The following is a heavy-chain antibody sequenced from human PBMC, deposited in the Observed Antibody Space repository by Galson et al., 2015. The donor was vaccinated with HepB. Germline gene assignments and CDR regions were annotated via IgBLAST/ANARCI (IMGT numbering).Heavy chain of an antibody. Sequence: SVKVSCKASGYTFTSYGISWVRQAPGQGLEWMGWISAYNGNTNYAQKLQGRVTMTTDTSTSTAYMELRSLRSDDTAVYYCARATRHLSFGEIFGGGYWGQGTLVTVSS. CDR3: ARATRHLSFGEIFGGGY. CDR1: GYTFTSYG. CDR2: ISAYNGNT. D-gene: IGHD3-10*01. J-gene: IGHJ4*02. V-gene: IGHV1-18*01.